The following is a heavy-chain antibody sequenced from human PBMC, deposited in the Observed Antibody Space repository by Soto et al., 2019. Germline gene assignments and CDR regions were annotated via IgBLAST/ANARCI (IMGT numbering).Heavy chain of an antibody. V-gene: IGHV3-21*01. D-gene: IGHD2-15*01. CDR1: GFTFSSYS. CDR2: ISSSSSYI. CDR3: AGAQGYCSGGSCYAFDY. J-gene: IGHJ4*02. Sequence: GGSLRLSCAASGFTFSSYSMNWVRQAPGKGLEWVSSISSSSSYIYYADSVKGRFTISRDNAKNSLYLQMNSLRAEDTAVYYCAGAQGYCSGGSCYAFDYWGQGTLVTVSS.